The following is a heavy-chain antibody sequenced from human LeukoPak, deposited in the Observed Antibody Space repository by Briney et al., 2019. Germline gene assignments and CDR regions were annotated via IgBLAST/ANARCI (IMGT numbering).Heavy chain of an antibody. CDR1: RYTFTGYY. J-gene: IGHJ4*02. CDR3: ARDRRWEQGTPYFFDY. Sequence: ASVKVSCKASRYTFTGYYMNWVRQAPGQGLEWMGWIDPNSGGTNYARKFQGRVTMTRDTSISTAYMELSSLTSDDTAVYYCARDRRWEQGTPYFFDYWGQGTLVTVSS. CDR2: IDPNSGGT. D-gene: IGHD1/OR15-1a*01. V-gene: IGHV1-2*02.